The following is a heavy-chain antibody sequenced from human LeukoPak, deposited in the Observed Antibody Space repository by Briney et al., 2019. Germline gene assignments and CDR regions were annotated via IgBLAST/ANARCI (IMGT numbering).Heavy chain of an antibody. CDR2: IYPGDSTT. Sequence: GESPKISCKASGYSFASYWIGWVRQMPGKGLEWMGVIYPGDSTTRYSPSFQGRVTISADKSISTAYLQWSSLKASDTAMYYCARGDIVVVTTTQGYNWFDAWGQGTLVTVSS. CDR1: GYSFASYW. D-gene: IGHD2-21*02. CDR3: ARGDIVVVTTTQGYNWFDA. V-gene: IGHV5-51*01. J-gene: IGHJ5*02.